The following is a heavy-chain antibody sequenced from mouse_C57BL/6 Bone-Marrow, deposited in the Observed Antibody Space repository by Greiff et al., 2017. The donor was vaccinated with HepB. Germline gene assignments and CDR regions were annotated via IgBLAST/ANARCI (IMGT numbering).Heavy chain of an antibody. D-gene: IGHD1-1*01. CDR2: ISDGGSYT. V-gene: IGHV5-4*03. Sequence: EVMLVESGGGLVKPGGSLKLSCAASGFTFSSYAMSWVRQTPEKRLEWVATISDGGSYTYYPDNVKGRFTISRDNAKNNLYLQMSHLKSEDTAMYYCARGYGSSYGWYFDVWGTGTTVTVSS. CDR1: GFTFSSYA. CDR3: ARGYGSSYGWYFDV. J-gene: IGHJ1*03.